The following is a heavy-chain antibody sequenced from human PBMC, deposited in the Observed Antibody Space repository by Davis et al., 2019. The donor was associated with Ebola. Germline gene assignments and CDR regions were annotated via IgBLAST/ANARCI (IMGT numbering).Heavy chain of an antibody. CDR3: ARDQGRQLGPGYYYGMDV. D-gene: IGHD6-6*01. Sequence: GGSLRLSCAASGFTFSSYGMHWVRQAPGKGLEWVAFIRYDGSNKYYADSVKGRFTISRDNSKNTLYLQMNSLRAEDTAVYYCARDQGRQLGPGYYYGMDVWGKGTTVTVSS. CDR2: IRYDGSNK. CDR1: GFTFSSYG. V-gene: IGHV3-30*02. J-gene: IGHJ6*04.